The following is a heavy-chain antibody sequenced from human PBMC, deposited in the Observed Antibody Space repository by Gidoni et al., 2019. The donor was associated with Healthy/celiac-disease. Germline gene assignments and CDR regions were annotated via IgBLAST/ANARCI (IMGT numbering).Heavy chain of an antibody. CDR2: ISSSGSTI. D-gene: IGHD6-19*01. CDR3: ARDVLGDSSGWYRWFDP. Sequence: EVQLVESGGGLVQPGGSLRLSCAASGFTFSSYEMNWVRQAPGKGLEWVSYISSSGSTIYYADSVKGRFTSSRDNAKNSLYLQMNSLRAEDTAVYYCARDVLGDSSGWYRWFDPWGQGTLVTVSS. V-gene: IGHV3-48*03. J-gene: IGHJ5*02. CDR1: GFTFSSYE.